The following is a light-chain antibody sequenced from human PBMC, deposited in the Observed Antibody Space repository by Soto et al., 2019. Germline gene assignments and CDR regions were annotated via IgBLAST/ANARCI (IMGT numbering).Light chain of an antibody. CDR3: QQYNSWPLT. Sequence: EIVMTQSPATLSVSPVERATLSCRASQSVSSNLAWYQQKPGQAPRFLIYDISTRATGIPTRFSGSGSGKEFTLTISSLQSEDFAVYYCQQYNSWPLTFGGGTKVDIK. CDR1: QSVSSN. V-gene: IGKV3D-15*01. J-gene: IGKJ4*01. CDR2: DIS.